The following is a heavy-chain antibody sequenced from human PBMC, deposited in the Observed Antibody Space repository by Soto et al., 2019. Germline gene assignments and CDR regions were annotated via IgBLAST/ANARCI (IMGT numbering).Heavy chain of an antibody. CDR1: GFTFINYA. D-gene: IGHD2-2*01. CDR3: ARKILGSTSRPNYWYFDL. Sequence: EVHLLESGGGLVQPGGSLRLSCAGSGFTFINYAMNWVRQAPGKGLEWVSSISGGGDATFFADSVRGRFTISRDNSKNTVTLQMNSLGVDDTAVYYCARKILGSTSRPNYWYFDLWGRGTLVTFSS. J-gene: IGHJ2*01. V-gene: IGHV3-23*01. CDR2: ISGGGDAT.